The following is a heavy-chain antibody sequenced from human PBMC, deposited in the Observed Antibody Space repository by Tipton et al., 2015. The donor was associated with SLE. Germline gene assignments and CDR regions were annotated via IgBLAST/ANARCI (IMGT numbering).Heavy chain of an antibody. J-gene: IGHJ6*02. Sequence: SLRLSCAASGISVTSSYMNWVRQAPGKGLEWVSVLYRDGTTYYADSVQGRFTISRDNVKNTLYLQMHSLEVQDTAVYYCARALFDDDYALEVSFALDVWGQGTTVTVSS. CDR2: LYRDGTT. CDR3: ARALFDDDYALEVSFALDV. V-gene: IGHV3-53*05. D-gene: IGHD4-17*01. CDR1: GISVTSSY.